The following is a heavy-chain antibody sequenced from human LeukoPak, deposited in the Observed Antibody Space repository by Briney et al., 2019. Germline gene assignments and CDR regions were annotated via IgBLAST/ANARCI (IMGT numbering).Heavy chain of an antibody. CDR3: ARDEAVAGTDY. V-gene: IGHV1-2*02. CDR1: GYIFTDYY. Sequence: ASVKVSCKASGYIFTDYYIHWVRQAPGQGLEWMGWIDPNSGGTKYAQKFQGRVTMTRDTSISTAYMELSRLRSDDTAVYYCARDEAVAGTDYWGQGTLVTVSS. D-gene: IGHD6-19*01. CDR2: IDPNSGGT. J-gene: IGHJ4*02.